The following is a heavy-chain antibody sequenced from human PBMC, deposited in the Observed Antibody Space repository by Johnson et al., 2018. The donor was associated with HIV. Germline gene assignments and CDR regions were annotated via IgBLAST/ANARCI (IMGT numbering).Heavy chain of an antibody. J-gene: IGHJ3*02. D-gene: IGHD2-15*01. CDR3: ARVGILRRRGAFDI. Sequence: VQLVESGGGVVQPGRSLRLSCAASGFIFSSYVMYWVRQAPGKGLEWVSLISWDGGSTYYADSVKGRFTISRDNSKNTLYLPMNSLRAEDTAVYYCARVGILRRRGAFDIWGQGTMVAVSS. CDR2: ISWDGGST. CDR1: GFIFSSYV. V-gene: IGHV3-23*04.